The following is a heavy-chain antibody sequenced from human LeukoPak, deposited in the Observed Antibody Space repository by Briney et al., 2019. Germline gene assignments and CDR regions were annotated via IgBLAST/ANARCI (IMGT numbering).Heavy chain of an antibody. V-gene: IGHV3-48*01. CDR3: ARNLYGDYVEDY. Sequence: GGSLRLSCAASGFTFSSYSLNWVRRAPGKGLEWVSYISSSSRTIYYTDSVKGRFTISRDNAKNSLYLQMNSLRVEDTAVYYCARNLYGDYVEDYWGQGTLVTVSS. CDR2: ISSSSRTI. CDR1: GFTFSSYS. J-gene: IGHJ4*02. D-gene: IGHD4-17*01.